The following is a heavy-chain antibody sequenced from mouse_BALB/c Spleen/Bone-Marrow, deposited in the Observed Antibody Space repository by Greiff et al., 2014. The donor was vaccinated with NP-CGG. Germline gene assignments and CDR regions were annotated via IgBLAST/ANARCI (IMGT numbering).Heavy chain of an antibody. CDR2: IDPFNGVT. CDR1: GYSFTSYY. Sequence: EVQLQQSGPELMKPGASVKISCKASGYSFTSYYIHWVKQDHGKSLEWIGYIDPFNGVTIYNRKFKGKATLTADKSSSTAYMHLSSLTSEDSAVHYCARRVITTGPGFAYWGQGTLVTVSA. V-gene: IGHV1-28*01. D-gene: IGHD2-4*01. J-gene: IGHJ3*01. CDR3: ARRVITTGPGFAY.